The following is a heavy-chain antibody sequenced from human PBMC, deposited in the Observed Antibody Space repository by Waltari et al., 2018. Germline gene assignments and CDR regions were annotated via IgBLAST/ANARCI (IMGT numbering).Heavy chain of an antibody. V-gene: IGHV1-46*01. J-gene: IGHJ4*02. D-gene: IGHD6-6*01. CDR3: ALNGDLGSSSSHFNN. CDR2: ISPGGSST. CDR1: GYTFANHF. Sequence: QVQLVQSGAEVEKPGASVKLSCKASGYTFANHFIHWVRQAPGPGLEGMGVISPGGSSTSYPQWFQGRVTMTSDTSTSTVYMQLSSLRSDDTAVYFCALNGDLGSSSSHFNNWGQGTLVTVSS.